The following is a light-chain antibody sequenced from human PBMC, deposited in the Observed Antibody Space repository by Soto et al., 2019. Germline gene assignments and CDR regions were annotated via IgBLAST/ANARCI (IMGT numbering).Light chain of an antibody. V-gene: IGKV1-17*01. J-gene: IGKJ1*01. CDR2: GAF. CDR3: LQHCYYPWT. CDR1: QGIRKD. Sequence: DIQMTQSPSSLSASVGDRVTITCRASQGIRKDLGWYQQKPGKAPKRLIYGAFNLQSGVPSRFSGSASGTEFTLTISSLQPEDFATYYCLQHCYYPWTFGQGTKVEIK.